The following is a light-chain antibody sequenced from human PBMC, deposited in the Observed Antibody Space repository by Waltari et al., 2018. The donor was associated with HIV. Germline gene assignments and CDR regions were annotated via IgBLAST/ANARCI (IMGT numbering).Light chain of an antibody. V-gene: IGKV3-20*01. CDR3: QQYGGSPPGVT. Sequence: EIVLTQSPGTLSLSPGERATLSCRASESVSSSYLAWYQQKPGQAPRLLIYAASSRATVIPDRFSGSGSGTDFTLTISRLEPEDFAVYYCQQYGGSPPGVTFGQGTRLEIK. CDR2: AAS. CDR1: ESVSSSY. J-gene: IGKJ5*01.